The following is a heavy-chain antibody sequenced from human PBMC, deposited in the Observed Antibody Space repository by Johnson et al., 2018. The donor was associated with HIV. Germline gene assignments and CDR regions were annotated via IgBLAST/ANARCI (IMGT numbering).Heavy chain of an antibody. Sequence: QVQLVESGGGLVKPGGSLRLSCAASRFTFSTYGMHWVRQAPGKGLEWVAVISYDGRSKFYADSVKGRFTISRDNSKNTLYLQMYSLTGEDTAIYYCAAGGGDCYPSHWGFCAFDIWGRGTMVTVSS. J-gene: IGHJ3*02. V-gene: IGHV3-30*03. CDR3: AAGGGDCYPSHWGFCAFDI. D-gene: IGHD2-21*01. CDR2: ISYDGRSK. CDR1: RFTFSTYG.